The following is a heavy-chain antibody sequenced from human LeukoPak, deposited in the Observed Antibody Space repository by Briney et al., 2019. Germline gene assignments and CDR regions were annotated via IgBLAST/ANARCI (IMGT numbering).Heavy chain of an antibody. V-gene: IGHV4-31*03. Sequence: SQTLSLTCTVSGGSISSGGYYWSWIRQHPGKGLEWLGYIYYSGSASYNPSLESRVTISIDTSKNQFSLKVSSVTPADTAVYYCARAAYCSSTSCYRLDIWGQGTMVTVSS. D-gene: IGHD2-2*01. CDR3: ARAAYCSSTSCYRLDI. CDR1: GGSISSGGYY. CDR2: IYYSGSA. J-gene: IGHJ3*02.